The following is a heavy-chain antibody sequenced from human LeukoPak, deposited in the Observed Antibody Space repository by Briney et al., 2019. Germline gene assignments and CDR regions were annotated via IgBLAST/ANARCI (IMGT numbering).Heavy chain of an antibody. CDR2: IYPGDSDT. CDR3: ARGGCSSTSYDRAEYFQH. D-gene: IGHD2-2*01. CDR1: GSIFTSYW. J-gene: IGHJ1*01. V-gene: IGHV5-51*01. Sequence: GASLQISCKGSGSIFTSYWIGWVRQLPGKGLEWMGIIYPGDSDTRYSPSFQGQVTISADKSSSTAYLQWSSLKASDTAMYYCARGGCSSTSYDRAEYFQHWGQGTLVTVSS.